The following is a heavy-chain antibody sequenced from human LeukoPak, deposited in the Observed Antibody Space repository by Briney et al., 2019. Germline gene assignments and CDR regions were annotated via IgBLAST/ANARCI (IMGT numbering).Heavy chain of an antibody. CDR1: GYTFTSCG. J-gene: IGHJ4*02. CDR2: ISTYNGNT. V-gene: IGHV1-18*01. D-gene: IGHD5-18*01. Sequence: ASVKLCCKTSGYTFTSCGFNWVRQAHGQGLEWMGWISTYNGNTNYAQKLQGRVTMTTNTSTNTAYMELRSLRSDDTAVYYCAREKARAYIYGYVHYWGQGTLVTVS. CDR3: AREKARAYIYGYVHY.